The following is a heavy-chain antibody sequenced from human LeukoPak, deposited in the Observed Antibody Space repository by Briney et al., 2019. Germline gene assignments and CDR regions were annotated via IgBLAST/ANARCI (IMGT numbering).Heavy chain of an antibody. V-gene: IGHV4-59*08. Sequence: PSETLSLTCTVSGGSISGYYWSWIRQPPGKGLEWIGYIYYSGRTNYNPSLKSRVTISVDTSKNQFSLKLSSVTAADTAVYYCARHVFERRGWPIADYWGQGTLVTVSS. CDR3: ARHVFERRGWPIADY. CDR1: GGSISGYY. J-gene: IGHJ4*02. D-gene: IGHD6-19*01. CDR2: IYYSGRT.